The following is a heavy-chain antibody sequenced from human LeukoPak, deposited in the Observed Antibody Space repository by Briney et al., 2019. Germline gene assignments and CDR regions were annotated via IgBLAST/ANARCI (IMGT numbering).Heavy chain of an antibody. CDR1: GGSISSGDYY. J-gene: IGHJ5*02. Sequence: SQTLSLTCTVSGGSISSGDYYWSWIRQPPGKGLEWLAYMYYSGSTYYNPSLKSRVTMSADTSKNQLTLKLSSVTAADTAVYYCARPYYYDSRIDPWGQGSLVTVSS. CDR2: MYYSGST. D-gene: IGHD3-22*01. CDR3: ARPYYYDSRIDP. V-gene: IGHV4-30-4*01.